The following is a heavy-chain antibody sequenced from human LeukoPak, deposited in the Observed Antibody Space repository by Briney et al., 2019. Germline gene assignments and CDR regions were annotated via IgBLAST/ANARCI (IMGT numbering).Heavy chain of an antibody. CDR1: GGSISSYY. D-gene: IGHD5-12*01. V-gene: IGHV4-59*01. J-gene: IGHJ4*02. Sequence: SETLSLTCTVSGGSISSYYWSWIRQPPGKGLGWIGYIYYSGSTNYNPSLKSRVTISVDTSKYQFSLKLSSVTAADTAVYYCARAQGGYDAYYFDYWGQGTLVTVSS. CDR3: ARAQGGYDAYYFDY. CDR2: IYYSGST.